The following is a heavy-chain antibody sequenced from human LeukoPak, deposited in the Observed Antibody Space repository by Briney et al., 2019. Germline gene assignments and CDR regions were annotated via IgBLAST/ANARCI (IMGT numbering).Heavy chain of an antibody. D-gene: IGHD2-2*01. V-gene: IGHV4-59*12. CDR2: IYYSGST. CDR3: ARERGYCSSTSCYALVGYFDY. J-gene: IGHJ4*02. Sequence: PSETLSLTCTVSGGSISGYYWSWIRQPPGKGLEWIGYIYYSGSTNYNPSLKSRVTISVDTSKNQFSPKLSSVTAADTAVYYCARERGYCSSTSCYALVGYFDYWGQGTLVTVSS. CDR1: GGSISGYY.